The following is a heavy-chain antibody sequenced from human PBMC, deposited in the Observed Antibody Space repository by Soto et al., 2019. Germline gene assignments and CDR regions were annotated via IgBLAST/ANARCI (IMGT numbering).Heavy chain of an antibody. Sequence: VGSLRLSCAVSGFTFRSFAISWVLQAPGNGLEWFWVISGSGGSTYYADSVKVRFTISRDNSKNTLYLQMNSLRAEDSAVYYCAKDVSEHFSSTYWDYYYYRMDVWAQGTTLTAYS. CDR3: AKDVSEHFSSTYWDYYYYRMDV. V-gene: IGHV3-23*01. D-gene: IGHD3-3*02. CDR2: ISGSGGST. CDR1: GFTFRSFA. J-gene: IGHJ6*02.